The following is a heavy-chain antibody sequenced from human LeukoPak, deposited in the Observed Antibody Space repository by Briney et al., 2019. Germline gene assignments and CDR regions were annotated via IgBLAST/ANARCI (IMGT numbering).Heavy chain of an antibody. Sequence: ASVKVSCKASGGTFSSYAISWVRQAPGQGLEWMGGIIPIFGTANYAQKFQGRVTITADESTSTAYMELSSLRSEDTAVYYCARSKEGSYGTRGGYHFDYWGQGTLVTVSS. D-gene: IGHD5-18*01. J-gene: IGHJ4*02. CDR1: GGTFSSYA. CDR3: ARSKEGSYGTRGGYHFDY. V-gene: IGHV1-69*13. CDR2: IIPIFGTA.